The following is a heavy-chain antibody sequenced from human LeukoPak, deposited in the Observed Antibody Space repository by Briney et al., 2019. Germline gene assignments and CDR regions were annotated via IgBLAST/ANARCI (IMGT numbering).Heavy chain of an antibody. D-gene: IGHD3-22*01. J-gene: IGHJ3*01. CDR1: GYTFTGYY. Sequence: ASVKVSCKASGYTFTGYYMHWVRQAPGQGLEWMGWINPNSGGTNYAQKFQGRVTMTRDTSISTAYMELSRLRSDDTAVCYCARDLRTHYYDSSGYWGQGTMVTVSS. CDR3: ARDLRTHYYDSSGY. CDR2: INPNSGGT. V-gene: IGHV1-2*02.